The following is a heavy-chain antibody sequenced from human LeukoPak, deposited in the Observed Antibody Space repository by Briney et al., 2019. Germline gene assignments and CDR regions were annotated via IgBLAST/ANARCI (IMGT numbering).Heavy chain of an antibody. V-gene: IGHV3-33*01. D-gene: IGHD6-13*01. Sequence: PGGSLRLSCAASRFSFSSYGMHWVRQAPGKGLEWVAAMEYDGSKKYYADSVKGRFTISRNNSKNTLYLQMNSLRAEDTAVYYCARGIAAPGTGWYFDLWGRGTLVTVSS. CDR2: MEYDGSKK. CDR1: RFSFSSYG. CDR3: ARGIAAPGTGWYFDL. J-gene: IGHJ2*01.